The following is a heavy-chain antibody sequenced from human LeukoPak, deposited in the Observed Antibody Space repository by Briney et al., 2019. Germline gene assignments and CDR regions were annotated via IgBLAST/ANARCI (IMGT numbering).Heavy chain of an antibody. D-gene: IGHD3-10*01. Sequence: PGGSLRLSCATSGFTFSNDGMHWVRQAPGKGLEWVAFIRNDGSNKYYADSVKGRFTISRDNSKNTLYLQVNSLRAEDTAVYYCAKGKALSYGSGFYYYYYMDVWGKGTTVTVSS. V-gene: IGHV3-30*02. J-gene: IGHJ6*03. CDR1: GFTFSNDG. CDR2: IRNDGSNK. CDR3: AKGKALSYGSGFYYYYYMDV.